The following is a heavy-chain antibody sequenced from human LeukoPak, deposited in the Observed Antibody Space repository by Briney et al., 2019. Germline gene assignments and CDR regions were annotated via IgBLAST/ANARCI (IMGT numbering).Heavy chain of an antibody. J-gene: IGHJ3*02. CDR2: IYYSGST. Sequence: SETLSLTCTVSGASIIGPKWWNWVRQPPGKGLEWIGSIYYSGSTYYNPSLKSRVTISVDTSKNQFSLKLSSVTAADTAVYYCARDLYSSRTNDAFVIWGQGTMVTVSS. CDR3: ARDLYSSRTNDAFVI. D-gene: IGHD6-13*01. V-gene: IGHV4-4*02. CDR1: GASIIGPKW.